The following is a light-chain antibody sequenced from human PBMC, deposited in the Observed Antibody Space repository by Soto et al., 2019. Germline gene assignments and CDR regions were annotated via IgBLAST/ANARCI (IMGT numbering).Light chain of an antibody. CDR2: EVN. CDR1: SSDVGAYNF. Sequence: QSVLTQPPSASGSPGQSVTISCTGTSSDVGAYNFVSWYQQYPGKVPKLMVYEVNKRPSGVPDRFSGSKSGNTAYLTVSGLQAEDEADYYCASYAGGNNVFGTGTKVTVL. J-gene: IGLJ1*01. CDR3: ASYAGGNNV. V-gene: IGLV2-8*01.